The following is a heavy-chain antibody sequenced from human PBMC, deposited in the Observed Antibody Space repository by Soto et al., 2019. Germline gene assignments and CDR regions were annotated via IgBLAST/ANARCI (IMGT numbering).Heavy chain of an antibody. CDR3: ARVVYYDNSAFGL. V-gene: IGHV3-21*01. Sequence: EVQLVESGGGLVKPGGSLSLSCVASGFSFSGYNMNWVRQAPGKGLEWVSSISGSSSYIYYADSVKGRFTISRDNAKNSLYLQMNSLRAEDTAVYYCARVVYYDNSAFGLWGQGTMVTVSS. CDR2: ISGSSSYI. J-gene: IGHJ3*01. CDR1: GFSFSGYN. D-gene: IGHD3-22*01.